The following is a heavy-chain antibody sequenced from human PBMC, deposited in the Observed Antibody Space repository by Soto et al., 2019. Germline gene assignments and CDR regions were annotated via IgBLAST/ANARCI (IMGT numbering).Heavy chain of an antibody. CDR2: ISCDGSNE. D-gene: IGHD3-3*01. Sequence: QPGGSLRFSCAASGFTFSSYAMHWVRQGPGKGLEWVAVISCDGSNEYYADSVKGRFTIYRDNSQNTLYLQMNSLRAEDAAVYYCAKGPPVFWAVISLDYYYGMYFSGRWTTVTVSS. V-gene: IGHV3-30-3*01. J-gene: IGHJ6*01. CDR3: AKGPPVFWAVISLDYYYGMYF. CDR1: GFTFSSYA.